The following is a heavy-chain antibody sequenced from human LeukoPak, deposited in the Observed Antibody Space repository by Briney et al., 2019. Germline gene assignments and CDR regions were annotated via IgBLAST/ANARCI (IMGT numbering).Heavy chain of an antibody. CDR2: IYYSGST. J-gene: IGHJ4*02. D-gene: IGHD5-12*01. CDR1: GGSISSYY. V-gene: IGHV4-59*01. Sequence: PSETLSLARTVSGGSISSYYWSWIRQPPGKGLEWIGYIYYSGSTNYNPSLKSRVTISVNTSKNQFSLKLSSVTAADTAVYYCARGVNALDDYLGLDYWGQGTLVTVSS. CDR3: ARGVNALDDYLGLDY.